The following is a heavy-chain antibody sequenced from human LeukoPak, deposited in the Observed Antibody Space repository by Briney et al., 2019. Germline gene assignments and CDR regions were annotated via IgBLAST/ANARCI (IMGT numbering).Heavy chain of an antibody. CDR2: ISYSGST. CDR1: GDSISGYY. Sequence: SETLSLTCTVSGDSISGYYWSWIRQPPGKGLEWIAYISYSGSTNYNPSLKSRVTISRDTSKNQLSLRLSSVTAADTAVYYCARDRGSAGGFDYWGQGTLVTVSS. J-gene: IGHJ4*02. D-gene: IGHD6-13*01. CDR3: ARDRGSAGGFDY. V-gene: IGHV4-59*01.